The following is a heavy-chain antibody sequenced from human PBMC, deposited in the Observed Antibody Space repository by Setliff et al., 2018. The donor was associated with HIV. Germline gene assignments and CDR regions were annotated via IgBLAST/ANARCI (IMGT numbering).Heavy chain of an antibody. CDR2: MNPNSGNT. CDR1: GYTFTSYD. J-gene: IGHJ6*02. D-gene: IGHD3-10*01. V-gene: IGHV1-8*03. CDR3: ARNFGLSPSGKYYYYYGMDI. Sequence: ASVKVSCKASGYTFTSYDINWVRQATGQGLEWMGWMNPNSGNTGYALKFQGRVTITSDTSISTAYMELSSLRSEDTAVYYCARNFGLSPSGKYYYYYGMDIWGQGTTVTVSS.